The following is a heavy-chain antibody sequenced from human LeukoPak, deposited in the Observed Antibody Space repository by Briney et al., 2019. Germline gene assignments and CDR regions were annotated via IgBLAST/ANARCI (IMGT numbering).Heavy chain of an antibody. Sequence: GGSLRLSCAASGFTFSSYAMHWVRQAPGKGLEWVAVISYDGSNKYYADSVKGRFTISRDNSKNTLYLQMNSLRAEDTAVYYCARDLRYYDSSGYSPFDYWGQGTLVTVSP. V-gene: IGHV3-30-3*01. J-gene: IGHJ4*02. CDR2: ISYDGSNK. CDR3: ARDLRYYDSSGYSPFDY. D-gene: IGHD3-22*01. CDR1: GFTFSSYA.